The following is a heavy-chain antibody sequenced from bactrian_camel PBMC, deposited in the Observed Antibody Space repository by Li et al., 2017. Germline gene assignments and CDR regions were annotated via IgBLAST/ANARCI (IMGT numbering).Heavy chain of an antibody. CDR2: STGSAFT. Sequence: HVQLVESGGGSVQAGGSLRLSCEVSGSLDGTNCIGWFRQTPGVEREGVAMTSTGSAFTNYANSVKGRFTISQDNAKNTVYLTMDSLKPEDTGTYYCVAGRRAGTPICGLQLSGFYKFWGQGTPVTVS. CDR3: VAGRRAGTPICGLQLSGFYKF. J-gene: IGHJ4*01. V-gene: IGHV3S53*01. CDR1: GSLDGTNC. D-gene: IGHD5*01.